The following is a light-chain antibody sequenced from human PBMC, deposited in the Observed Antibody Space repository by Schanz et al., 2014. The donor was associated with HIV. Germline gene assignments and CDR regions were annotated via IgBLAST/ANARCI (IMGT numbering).Light chain of an antibody. Sequence: DIQLTQSPSFLSASVGDSVTLTCRASQGFGTYLAWYQQKPGKAPKLLIYATSTLQNGVPSRFSGSGFGTSFTLTISSLQTDDSATYFCLQYDSDSWTFGQGTKLEIQ. J-gene: IGKJ2*02. V-gene: IGKV1-9*01. CDR3: LQYDSDSWT. CDR2: ATS. CDR1: QGFGTY.